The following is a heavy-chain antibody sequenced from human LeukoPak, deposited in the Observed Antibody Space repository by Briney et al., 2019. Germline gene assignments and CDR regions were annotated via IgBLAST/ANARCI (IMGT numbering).Heavy chain of an antibody. CDR1: GGTFSSDA. D-gene: IGHD3-3*01. V-gene: IGHV1-69*01. Sequence: SVSVSCRASGGTFSSDASSGVGQARGQGREWMGGIIPIFGTAHYAHKFQGRVTITADDSTSTAYMELSSLRSDDTAVSYCARDIRFLDPAAGFDHWGQGTLVTVSS. CDR2: IIPIFGTA. J-gene: IGHJ5*02. CDR3: ARDIRFLDPAAGFDH.